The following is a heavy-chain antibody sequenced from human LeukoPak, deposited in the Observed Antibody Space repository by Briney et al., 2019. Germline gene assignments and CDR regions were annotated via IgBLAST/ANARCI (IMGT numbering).Heavy chain of an antibody. V-gene: IGHV4-31*03. CDR2: IYYSGST. J-gene: IGHJ4*02. D-gene: IGHD6-13*01. Sequence: SQTLSLTCTVSGGSISSGGYYWSWIRQHPGKGLEWIGYIYYSGSTYYNPSLKSRVTISVDTSKNQFSLKLSSVTAADTAVYYCARDRIAAAGTFDYWGQGTLVTVSS. CDR1: GGSISSGGYY. CDR3: ARDRIAAAGTFDY.